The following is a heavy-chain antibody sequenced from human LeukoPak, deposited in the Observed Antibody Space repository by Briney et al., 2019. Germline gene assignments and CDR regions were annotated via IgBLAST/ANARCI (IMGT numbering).Heavy chain of an antibody. Sequence: SETLSLTCTVSGGSISSYYWSWIRQPPGKGLEWIGYIYYSGSTNYNPSLMSRVTISVDTSKNQFSLKLSSVTAADTAVYYCARSSGSSSWYGLYWGQGTLVTASS. CDR3: ARSSGSSSWYGLY. V-gene: IGHV4-59*01. CDR2: IYYSGST. D-gene: IGHD6-13*01. J-gene: IGHJ4*02. CDR1: GGSISSYY.